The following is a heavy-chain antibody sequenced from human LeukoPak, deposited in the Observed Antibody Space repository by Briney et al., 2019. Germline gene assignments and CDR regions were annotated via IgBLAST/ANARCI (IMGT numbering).Heavy chain of an antibody. CDR2: IKSKTDGGTT. Sequence: GGSLRLSCAASGFTFSNAWMSWVRQAPGKGLEWVGRIKSKTDGGTTDYAAPVKGRFTISRDDSKNTLYPQMNSLKTEDTAVYYCTTAQGRTDYYGMDVWGKGTTVTVSS. V-gene: IGHV3-15*01. J-gene: IGHJ6*04. CDR1: GFTFSNAW. D-gene: IGHD3-10*01. CDR3: TTAQGRTDYYGMDV.